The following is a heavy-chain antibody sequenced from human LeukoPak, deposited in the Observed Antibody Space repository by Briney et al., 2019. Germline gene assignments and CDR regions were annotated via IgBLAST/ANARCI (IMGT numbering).Heavy chain of an antibody. CDR2: IYDSGST. D-gene: IGHD3-10*01. Sequence: PSETLSLTCAVSGDSISNNNWWSWVRQPPGKGLEWIGEIYDSGSTNYNPSLKSRVTLSVDKSKNQFSLKLSSVSAADTAVYYCARTYGAGSLLDYWGQGTLVTVSS. J-gene: IGHJ4*02. V-gene: IGHV4-4*02. CDR1: GDSISNNNW. CDR3: ARTYGAGSLLDY.